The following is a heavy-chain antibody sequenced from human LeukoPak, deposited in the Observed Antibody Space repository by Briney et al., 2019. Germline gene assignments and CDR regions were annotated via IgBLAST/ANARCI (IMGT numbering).Heavy chain of an antibody. CDR1: GGSVSSSNYY. CDR3: ARGGYYPRGRYSHFDY. J-gene: IGHJ4*02. D-gene: IGHD5-18*01. V-gene: IGHV4-39*07. Sequence: PSETLSLTCTVSGGSVSSSNYYWGWIRKPPGKGLEWIGSIYYSGSTYYNPSLKSRVTISVDTSKNQFSLKLSSVTAADTAVYYCARGGYYPRGRYSHFDYWGQGTLVTVSS. CDR2: IYYSGST.